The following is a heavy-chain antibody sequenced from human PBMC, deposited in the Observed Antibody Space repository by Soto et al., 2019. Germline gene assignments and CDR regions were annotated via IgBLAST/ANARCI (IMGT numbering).Heavy chain of an antibody. CDR1: GFTFSSYS. CDR2: ISSSSSYI. Sequence: GGSLRLSCAASGFTFSSYSMNWVRQAPGKGLEWVSSISSSSSYIYYADSVKGRFTISRDNAKNSLYLQMDSLRAEDTAVYYCARDTPTYDSSGYYRPHFDYWGQGTLVTVSS. V-gene: IGHV3-21*01. D-gene: IGHD3-22*01. J-gene: IGHJ4*02. CDR3: ARDTPTYDSSGYYRPHFDY.